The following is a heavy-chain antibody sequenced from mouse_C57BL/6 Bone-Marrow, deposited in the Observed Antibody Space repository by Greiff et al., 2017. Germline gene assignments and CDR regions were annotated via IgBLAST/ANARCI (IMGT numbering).Heavy chain of an antibody. CDR1: GYTFTDYY. V-gene: IGHV1-75*01. J-gene: IGHJ1*03. Sequence: QVQLQQSGPELVKPGASVKISCKASGYTFTDYYINWVKQRPGQGLEWIGWIFPGSGRTYYNEKFKGKATLTVDKSSSTAYMLLSSLTSEDSAVYCCARHFATVVAHWYFEVWGTGTTVTVSS. D-gene: IGHD1-1*01. CDR3: ARHFATVVAHWYFEV. CDR2: IFPGSGRT.